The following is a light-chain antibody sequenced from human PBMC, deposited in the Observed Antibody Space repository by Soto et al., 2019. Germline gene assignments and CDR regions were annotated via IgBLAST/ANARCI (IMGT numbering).Light chain of an antibody. CDR2: DAS. CDR1: QSVTSY. V-gene: IGKV3-11*01. CDR3: QQRSNWPLT. J-gene: IGKJ4*01. Sequence: EIVLTHFPATLSLSPGERPTLSCRASQSVTSYLAWYQQNTGQAPRLLIYDASNRATGIPDRFSGSGSGTDLTLTISSLEPGDFALYYCQQRSNWPLTCGGGTKVDIK.